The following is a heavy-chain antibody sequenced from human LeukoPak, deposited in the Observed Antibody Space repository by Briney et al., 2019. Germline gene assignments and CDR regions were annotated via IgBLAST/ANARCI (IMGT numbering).Heavy chain of an antibody. Sequence: SETLSLTCTVSGGSVTSGSYYWSWIRQPPGKGQEWIGYIYYSGSTNYNPSLKSRVTISVDTSKNQFSLKLSSVTAADTAVYYCARGREYSSSWYALGYWGQGTLVTVSS. V-gene: IGHV4-61*01. D-gene: IGHD6-13*01. CDR2: IYYSGST. J-gene: IGHJ4*02. CDR1: GGSVTSGSYY. CDR3: ARGREYSSSWYALGY.